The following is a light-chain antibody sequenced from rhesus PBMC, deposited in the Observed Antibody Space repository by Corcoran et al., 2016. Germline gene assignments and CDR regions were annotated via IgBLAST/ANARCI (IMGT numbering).Light chain of an antibody. Sequence: DIVMTQTPLSLPVTPGEPASIACRSSQSLLDSGDGNTYLDWYLQKPGQSPQLLIYEVSNRASGVPDRFSGSGSDTDFTLKLSSVVSEYVGFYYCMQALDFPTFGQGTKVEIK. CDR1: QSLLDSGDGNTY. CDR2: EVS. J-gene: IGKJ1*01. V-gene: IGKV2-104*02. CDR3: MQALDFPT.